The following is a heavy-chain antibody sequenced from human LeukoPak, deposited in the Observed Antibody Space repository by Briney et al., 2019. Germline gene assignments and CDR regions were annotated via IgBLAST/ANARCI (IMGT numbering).Heavy chain of an antibody. CDR2: FDPEDGET. Sequence: ASVKVSCKVSGYTLTELSMHGVRQAPRKGLEGVGGFDPEDGETIYAQKLQGSVTMTEDTATDTAYMELSSLRPEDTAVYYCVTFELAYCGGDCYSVWGQGTLVTVSS. D-gene: IGHD2-21*02. CDR3: VTFELAYCGGDCYSV. CDR1: GYTLTELS. J-gene: IGHJ4*02. V-gene: IGHV1-24*01.